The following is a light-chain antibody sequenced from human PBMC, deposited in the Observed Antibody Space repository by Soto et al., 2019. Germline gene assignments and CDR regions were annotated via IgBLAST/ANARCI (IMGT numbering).Light chain of an antibody. J-gene: IGLJ1*01. V-gene: IGLV2-14*01. CDR2: EVS. CDR1: SSDIVSYNY. CDR3: SSHTTYSTRI. Sequence: QSVLTQPASVSGSPGQSIAISCTGTSSDIVSYNYVSWYQQHPGKAPKLIIHEVSNRPSGISDHFSGSKSGNTASLTISWLQADDEADYYCSSHTTYSTRIFGTGTKVTVL.